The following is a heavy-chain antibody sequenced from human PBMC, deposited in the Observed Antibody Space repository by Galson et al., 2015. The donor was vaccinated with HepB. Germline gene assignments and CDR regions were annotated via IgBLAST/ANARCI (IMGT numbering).Heavy chain of an antibody. D-gene: IGHD5-12*01. CDR2: IGSKANNYAT. Sequence: SLRLSCAGPGFTFSGSALHWVRQASGKGLERIGRIGSKANNYATAYTASVKGRFTISRDASKNMAYLQMNRLRTEDTAVYYCTRLGDLSGYSSCWGQGTLVTVSS. V-gene: IGHV3-73*01. CDR3: TRLGDLSGYSSC. J-gene: IGHJ4*02. CDR1: GFTFSGSA.